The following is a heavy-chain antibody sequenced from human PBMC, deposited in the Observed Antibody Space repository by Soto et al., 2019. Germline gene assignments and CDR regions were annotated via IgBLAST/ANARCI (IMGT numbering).Heavy chain of an antibody. CDR3: ATSGNYYDSSGYHPDY. CDR2: ISGRGGGT. D-gene: IGHD3-22*01. CDR1: GFTFSSYA. J-gene: IGHJ4*02. Sequence: EGSLRLSCAASGFTFSSYAMTWVRQTPGKGLEWVSAISGRGGGTHYADSVKGRFTVSSDNSKATVYLQMNSLRAEDTAVYYCATSGNYYDSSGYHPDYWGQGTLVTVSS. V-gene: IGHV3-23*01.